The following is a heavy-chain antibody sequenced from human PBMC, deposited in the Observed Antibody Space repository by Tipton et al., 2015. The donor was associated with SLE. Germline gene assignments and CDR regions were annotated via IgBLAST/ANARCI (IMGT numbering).Heavy chain of an antibody. Sequence: TLSLTCTVSGGSISSGGHYWTWIRHRPGEGLEWVGYIYYSGSTSYNPSLQSRLTISIDTPKNQFSLRLSSVTAADTAAYYCARDVGEWSSSSGSYGMDVWGQGTTVTVYS. CDR1: GGSISSGGHY. V-gene: IGHV4-31*03. J-gene: IGHJ6*02. CDR2: IYYSGST. D-gene: IGHD6-6*01. CDR3: ARDVGEWSSSSGSYGMDV.